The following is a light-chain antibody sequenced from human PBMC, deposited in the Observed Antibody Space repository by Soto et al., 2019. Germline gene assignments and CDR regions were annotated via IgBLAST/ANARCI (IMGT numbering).Light chain of an antibody. CDR1: QSVYSG. J-gene: IGKJ4*01. V-gene: IGKV3-15*01. Sequence: EIVMTQSPATLSVSPGKRATLSCRASQSVYSGLAWYQLKPGQAPRLLMYGASSRATGIPARFSGSGSGTEFTLTISSLQSEDFAVYYRQQYNNWPLTFGGGTKVEIK. CDR2: GAS. CDR3: QQYNNWPLT.